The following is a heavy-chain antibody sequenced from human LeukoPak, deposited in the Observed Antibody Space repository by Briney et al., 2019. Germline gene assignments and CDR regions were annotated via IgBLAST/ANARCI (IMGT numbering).Heavy chain of an antibody. Sequence: SETLSLTCIVSGGSISSYYWSWIRQPAGKGLEWIGLAHSSGSTNYNPSLKSRVTISVDTSKNQFSLKLSSVTAADTAVYYCARRVTGYSSGWNNWFDPWGQGTLVTVSS. CDR2: AHSSGST. J-gene: IGHJ5*02. V-gene: IGHV4-4*07. CDR3: ARRVTGYSSGWNNWFDP. CDR1: GGSISSYY. D-gene: IGHD6-19*01.